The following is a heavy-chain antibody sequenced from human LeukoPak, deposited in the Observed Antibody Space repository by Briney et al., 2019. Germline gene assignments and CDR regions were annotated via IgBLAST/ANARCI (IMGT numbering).Heavy chain of an antibody. CDR1: GFTFSSYG. Sequence: GGSLRLSCAASGFTFSSYGMHWVRQAPGKGLEWVAVIWYDGSNKYYADSVKGRFTISRDNSKNTLYLQMNSLRAEDTAVYYCARDTGSYGKYYYYYYYMDVWGKGTTVTVSS. D-gene: IGHD5-18*01. CDR2: IWYDGSNK. CDR3: ARDTGSYGKYYYYYYYMDV. J-gene: IGHJ6*03. V-gene: IGHV3-33*01.